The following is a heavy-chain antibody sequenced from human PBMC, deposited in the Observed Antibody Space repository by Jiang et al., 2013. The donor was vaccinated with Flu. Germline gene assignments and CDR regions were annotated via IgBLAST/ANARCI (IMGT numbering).Heavy chain of an antibody. CDR3: ARHNLRLGELSWGPKPQRPSYFDS. J-gene: IGHJ4*02. V-gene: IGHV4-39*01. Sequence: PGLVKPSETLSLSCSVSGASVRSGSYYWGWVRQPPGKGLEWVGTISYEGNTFYNPSLMSRVTISVDTSANQFSLTLSSVTVTDAAVYYCARHNLRLGELSWGPKPQRPSYFDSWGQGILITVSS. CDR2: ISYEGNT. CDR1: GASVRSGSYY. D-gene: IGHD3-10*01.